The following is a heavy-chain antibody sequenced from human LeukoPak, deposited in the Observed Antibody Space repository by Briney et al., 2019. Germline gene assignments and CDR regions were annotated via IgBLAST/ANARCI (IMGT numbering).Heavy chain of an antibody. Sequence: GGSLRLSCAASGFTFSSYWMHWVRQAPGRGLVWVSRINTDGTNTIYADSVKGRFTISRDNAKNTLYLQMNSLRAEDTAVYYCAGYIFAPEKDYWGQGTLVTVSS. CDR2: INTDGTNT. D-gene: IGHD3-3*02. J-gene: IGHJ4*02. CDR1: GFTFSSYW. CDR3: AGYIFAPEKDY. V-gene: IGHV3-74*01.